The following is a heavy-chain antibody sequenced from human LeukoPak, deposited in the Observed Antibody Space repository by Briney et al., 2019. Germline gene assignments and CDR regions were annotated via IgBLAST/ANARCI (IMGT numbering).Heavy chain of an antibody. D-gene: IGHD3-10*01. Sequence: SETLSLTCAVYGGSFSGYYWSWIRQPPGKGLEWIGYIYYSGSTNYNPSLKSRVTISVDTSKNQFSLKLSSVTAADTAVYYCARDFVGLLWFGELSRYAFDIWGQGTMVTVSS. CDR3: ARDFVGLLWFGELSRYAFDI. CDR1: GGSFSGYY. CDR2: IYYSGST. V-gene: IGHV4-59*01. J-gene: IGHJ3*02.